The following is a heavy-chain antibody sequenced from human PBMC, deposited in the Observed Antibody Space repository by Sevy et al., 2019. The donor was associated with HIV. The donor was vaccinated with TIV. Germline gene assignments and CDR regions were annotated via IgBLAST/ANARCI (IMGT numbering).Heavy chain of an antibody. CDR3: TRAIDY. Sequence: GGSLRLSCTASGFTFADYAVSWFRQAPGKGLEWVGFIRSKPHGGTTEYAASVKGRFTISRDDSKSIAYLQMNSLKTDDTAMYYCTRAIDYWGQGALVTVSS. V-gene: IGHV3-49*03. J-gene: IGHJ4*02. CDR1: GFTFADYA. CDR2: IRSKPHGGTT.